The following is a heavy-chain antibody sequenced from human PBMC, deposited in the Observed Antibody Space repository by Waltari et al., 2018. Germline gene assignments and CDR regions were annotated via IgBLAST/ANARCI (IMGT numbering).Heavy chain of an antibody. V-gene: IGHV3-23*01. D-gene: IGHD4-17*01. CDR2: ISGSGGST. Sequence: VQLLESGGGLVQPGGSMRLSCAASGFTFSSYAMSWVRQAPGKGLEWVSAISGSGGSTYYADSVKGRFTISRDNSKNTLYLQMNSLRAEDTAVYYCAKLYGDYVAYFDYWGQGTLVTVSS. CDR1: GFTFSSYA. CDR3: AKLYGDYVAYFDY. J-gene: IGHJ4*02.